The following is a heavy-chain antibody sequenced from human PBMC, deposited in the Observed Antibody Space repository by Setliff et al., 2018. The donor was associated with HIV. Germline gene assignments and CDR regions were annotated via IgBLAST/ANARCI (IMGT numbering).Heavy chain of an antibody. D-gene: IGHD2-21*02. V-gene: IGHV1-69*13. CDR3: ARVTYCGGDCCYFDY. Sequence: SVKVSCKASGGTFSSYAISWVRQAPGQGLEWMGGNIPIFGTANYAQKFQGRVTITADESTSTAYMELSSLRSEDTAVYYCARVTYCGGDCCYFDYWGQGTLVTVSS. CDR1: GGTFSSYA. CDR2: NIPIFGTA. J-gene: IGHJ4*02.